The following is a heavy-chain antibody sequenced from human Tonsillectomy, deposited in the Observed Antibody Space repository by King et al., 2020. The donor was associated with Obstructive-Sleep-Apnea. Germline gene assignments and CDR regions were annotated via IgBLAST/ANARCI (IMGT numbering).Heavy chain of an antibody. CDR1: GGSISSYY. D-gene: IGHD1-26*01. CDR2: IYASGRA. CDR3: ARTSGNYSPIDF. J-gene: IGHJ4*02. V-gene: IGHV4-4*07. Sequence: MQLQESGPGLVKPSETLSLTCTVSGGSISSYYWSWIWQPAGKGLEWIVRIYASGRANYNPSLKNRVTMSVDTSKNQFSLKLSSVTAADTAVYYCARTSGNYSPIDFWGQGTLVTVSS.